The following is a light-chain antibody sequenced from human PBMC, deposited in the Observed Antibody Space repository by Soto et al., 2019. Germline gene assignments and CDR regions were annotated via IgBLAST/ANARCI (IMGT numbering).Light chain of an antibody. V-gene: IGKV3-11*01. Sequence: ELVLTQSPATLSLSPGERATLSCRASQSVSSYLAWYQQKPGQAPRLLIYDASNRATGIPVRFSGSGSGTDFTLTISSLEPEDFAVYYCQQRSNWPPITFGHGTRLEI. CDR1: QSVSSY. CDR3: QQRSNWPPIT. J-gene: IGKJ5*01. CDR2: DAS.